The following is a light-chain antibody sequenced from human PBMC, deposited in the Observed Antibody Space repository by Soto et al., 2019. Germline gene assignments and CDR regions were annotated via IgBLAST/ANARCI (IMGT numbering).Light chain of an antibody. J-gene: IGKJ1*01. CDR3: QQYNSYSPWT. V-gene: IGKV1-5*01. Sequence: DIQMTMSLSTLSGSVGDRVTITCRASQTISSWLAWYQQKPGKAPKLLIYDASSLESGVPSRFSGSGSGTEFTLTISSLQPDDFATYYCQQYNSYSPWTFGQVTKVDI. CDR1: QTISSW. CDR2: DAS.